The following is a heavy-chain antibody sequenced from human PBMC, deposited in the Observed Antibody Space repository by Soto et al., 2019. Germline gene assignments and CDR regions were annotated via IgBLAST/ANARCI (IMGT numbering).Heavy chain of an antibody. V-gene: IGHV3-23*01. J-gene: IGHJ6*02. CDR2: LSNSGGST. CDR1: GFTFSGYA. Sequence: GGSLRLSCAASGFTFSGYAMSWVRQAPGKGLEWVSGLSNSGGSTYYADPVRGRFTISRDNSKNTLYLQMNSLRAEDTAVYYCANPPSRPGQYHSSGWVQLPYGMDVWGPGTAVTVSS. CDR3: ANPPSRPGQYHSSGWVQLPYGMDV. D-gene: IGHD3-22*01.